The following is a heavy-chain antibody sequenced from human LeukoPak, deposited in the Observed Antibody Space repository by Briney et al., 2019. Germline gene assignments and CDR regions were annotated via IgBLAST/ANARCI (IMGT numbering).Heavy chain of an antibody. CDR3: VRQPHTWLGGAIDPKYYFDY. Sequence: GESLKISCKGSGYSFTSYWIGWVRQMPGKGLEWMGIIYPGDSDTRYRPSFQGQVTISADKSISTAYLQWSSLKASDTAMYYCVRQPHTWLGGAIDPKYYFDYWGQGTLVTVSS. J-gene: IGHJ4*02. CDR1: GYSFTSYW. D-gene: IGHD3-10*01. CDR2: IYPGDSDT. V-gene: IGHV5-51*01.